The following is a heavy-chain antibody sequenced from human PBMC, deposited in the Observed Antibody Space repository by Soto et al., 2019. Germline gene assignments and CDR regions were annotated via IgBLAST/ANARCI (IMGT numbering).Heavy chain of an antibody. V-gene: IGHV4-4*02. J-gene: IGHJ5*02. CDR1: GGSVNNDKW. Sequence: QVQLQESGPGLVKPSGTLSLTCAVSGGSVNNDKWWSWVRQPPGKGLEWIGVIHSSRITNYNPSLKSRAGIFVDEFKNQFSVKLTSVTAAGTAVYFCAGQWSAGYGAFDPRGQGTLVTVSS. CDR2: IHSSRIT. CDR3: AGQWSAGYGAFDP. D-gene: IGHD3-9*01.